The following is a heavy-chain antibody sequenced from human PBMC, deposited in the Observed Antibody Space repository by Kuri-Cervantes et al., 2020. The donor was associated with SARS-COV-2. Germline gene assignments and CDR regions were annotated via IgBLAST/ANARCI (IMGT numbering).Heavy chain of an antibody. Sequence: ETLSLTCTVSGGSISSSSYYWGWIRQPPGKGLEWVSAISGSGGSTYYADSVKGRFTISRDNSKNTLYLQMNSLRAEDTAVYYCANPITMVRGVIMGRDYWGQGTLVTVSS. CDR1: GGSISSSSYY. CDR3: ANPITMVRGVIMGRDY. V-gene: IGHV3-23*01. J-gene: IGHJ4*02. D-gene: IGHD3-10*01. CDR2: ISGSGGST.